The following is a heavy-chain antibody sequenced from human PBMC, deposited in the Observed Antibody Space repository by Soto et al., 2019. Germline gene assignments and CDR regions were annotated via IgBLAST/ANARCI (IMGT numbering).Heavy chain of an antibody. CDR3: AREYGDYVRDYYYMAV. V-gene: IGHV3-7*01. Sequence: GGSLRLSCAASGFTFSSYWMSWVRQAPGKGLEWVANIKQDGSEKYYVDSVKGRFTISRDNAKNSLYLQMNSLRAEDTAVYYCAREYGDYVRDYYYMAVSGKGTTVTVCS. CDR2: IKQDGSEK. D-gene: IGHD4-17*01. CDR1: GFTFSSYW. J-gene: IGHJ6*03.